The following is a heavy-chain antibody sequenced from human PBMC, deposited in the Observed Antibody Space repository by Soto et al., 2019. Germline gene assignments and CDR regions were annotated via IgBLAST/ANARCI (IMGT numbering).Heavy chain of an antibody. CDR3: ARDRSGLRWLQLSDAFDI. D-gene: IGHD5-12*01. J-gene: IGHJ3*02. CDR2: IWYDGSNK. Sequence: GGSLRLSCAASGFTFSSYGMHWVRQAPGKGLEWVAVIWYDGSNKYYVDSVKGRFTISRDNSKNTLYLQMNSLRAEDTAVYYCARDRSGLRWLQLSDAFDIWGQGTMVTVSS. V-gene: IGHV3-33*01. CDR1: GFTFSSYG.